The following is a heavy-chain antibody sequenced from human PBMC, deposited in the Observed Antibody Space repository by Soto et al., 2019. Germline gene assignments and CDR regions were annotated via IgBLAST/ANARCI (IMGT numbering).Heavy chain of an antibody. CDR3: ARPSVTKGYYYYGMDV. Sequence: PSETLSLTCAVYGGSFSGYYWSWIRQPPGKGLEWIGEINHSGSTNCNPSLKSRVTISVDTSKNQFSLKLSSVTAADTAVYYCARPSVTKGYYYYGMDVWGQGTTVTVSS. D-gene: IGHD4-17*01. CDR1: GGSFSGYY. CDR2: INHSGST. V-gene: IGHV4-34*01. J-gene: IGHJ6*02.